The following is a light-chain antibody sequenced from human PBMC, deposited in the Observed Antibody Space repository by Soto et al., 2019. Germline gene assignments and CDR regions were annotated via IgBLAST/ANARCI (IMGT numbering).Light chain of an antibody. CDR2: KAS. J-gene: IGKJ4*01. CDR1: QSISSW. CDR3: QQYNSYSLT. Sequence: DIQMTQSTSTLSASVGDRVTITCRASQSISSWLAWYQQKPGKAPKLLIYKASSLESGVPSRFSGSGSGTEFTLTISSLQPDGFATYYCQQYNSYSLTFGGGTKVEVK. V-gene: IGKV1-5*03.